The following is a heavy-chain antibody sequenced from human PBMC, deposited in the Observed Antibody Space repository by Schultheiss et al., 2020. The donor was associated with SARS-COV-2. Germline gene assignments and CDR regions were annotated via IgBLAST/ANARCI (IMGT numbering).Heavy chain of an antibody. CDR2: INHSGST. Sequence: SETLSLTCAVYGGSFSGYYWSWIRQPPGKGLEWIGEINHSGSTNYNPSLKSRVTISVDTSKNQFSLKLSSVTAADTAVYYCASLYYDFWSGYYTTGGGGSHFDYWGQGTLVTVSS. D-gene: IGHD3-3*01. V-gene: IGHV4-34*01. CDR3: ASLYYDFWSGYYTTGGGGSHFDY. J-gene: IGHJ4*02. CDR1: GGSFSGYY.